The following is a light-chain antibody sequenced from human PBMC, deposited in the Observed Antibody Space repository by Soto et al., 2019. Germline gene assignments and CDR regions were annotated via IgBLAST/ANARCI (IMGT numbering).Light chain of an antibody. J-gene: IGLJ3*02. Sequence: QSVLTQPASVSGSPGQSITISCTGTSSDVGNHNYVSWYQQHPGTAPKLMIYEVTNRPSGVSNRFSGSKSGNTASLTISGLQAEDEGDYYCSSYTSYSTWVFGGGTQLTVL. CDR3: SSYTSYSTWV. CDR2: EVT. CDR1: SSDVGNHNY. V-gene: IGLV2-14*01.